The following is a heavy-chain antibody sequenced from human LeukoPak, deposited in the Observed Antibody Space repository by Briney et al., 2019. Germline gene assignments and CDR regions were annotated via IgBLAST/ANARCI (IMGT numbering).Heavy chain of an antibody. CDR2: IYYSGRT. CDR1: GGSISSGDYY. D-gene: IGHD2/OR15-2a*01. Sequence: PSETLSLTCTVSGGSISSGDYYWSCIRQPPGKGLECIGYIYYSGRTYYNPSLKTRVTISIDTSEHQFSLRLTSVTAADTAVYYCSRETSGIGKSDYWGQGTLVTVSS. CDR3: SRETSGIGKSDY. J-gene: IGHJ4*02. V-gene: IGHV4-30-4*01.